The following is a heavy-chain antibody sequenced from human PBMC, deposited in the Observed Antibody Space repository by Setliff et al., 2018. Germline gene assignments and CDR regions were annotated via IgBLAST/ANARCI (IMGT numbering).Heavy chain of an antibody. V-gene: IGHV4-59*01. D-gene: IGHD3-3*01. CDR1: GVSISSYY. Sequence: SETLSLTCNVSGVSISSYYWSWIRQAPGKGLESLRYIQNSGGINYNPSLKSRVTISVDTSTNQFSLKLTSVTAADTAVYYCARLSWNGLRYFGLDVWGQGTTVTVSS. CDR2: IQNSGGI. CDR3: ARLSWNGLRYFGLDV. J-gene: IGHJ6*02.